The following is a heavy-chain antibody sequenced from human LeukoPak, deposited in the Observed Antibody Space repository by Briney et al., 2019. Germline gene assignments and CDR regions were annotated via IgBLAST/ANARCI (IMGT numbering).Heavy chain of an antibody. J-gene: IGHJ4*02. CDR2: IYSSGSN. Sequence: SETLSLTCSVSGGSISSYSWSWIRQPAGEGLEWIGRIYSSGSNSYSPSLKGRVAMSADTSKNQFSLMLSSVTAADMAVYYCARDSSAWSFDYWGQGALVTVSS. CDR3: ARDSSAWSFDY. V-gene: IGHV4-4*07. CDR1: GGSISSYS. D-gene: IGHD6-19*01.